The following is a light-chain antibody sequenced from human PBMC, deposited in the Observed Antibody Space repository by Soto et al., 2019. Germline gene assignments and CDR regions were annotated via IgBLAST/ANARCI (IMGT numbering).Light chain of an antibody. CDR3: CSSAGTYTYV. Sequence: QSALTQPRSVSGSPGQSVAISCTGTNSNLGDYNYVSWYQQHPGKAPKLMISDVSKRPSGVPDRFSGSKSDNTASLTISGLQAEDEADYYCCSSAGTYTYVFGTGTKLTVL. CDR1: NSNLGDYNY. V-gene: IGLV2-11*01. J-gene: IGLJ1*01. CDR2: DVS.